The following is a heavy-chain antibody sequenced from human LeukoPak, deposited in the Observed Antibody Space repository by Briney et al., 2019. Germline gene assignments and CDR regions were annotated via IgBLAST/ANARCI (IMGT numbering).Heavy chain of an antibody. CDR2: IKSKTDGGTT. Sequence: TGGSLRLSCAASGFTFSNAWMVWVRQAPGKGLEWVGRIKSKTDGGTTDYAAPVKGRFTISRDDSKNTLYLEMNSLKTEDTAVYYCTTRGSDSGCPFFWGQGTLVTVSS. J-gene: IGHJ4*02. D-gene: IGHD3-10*01. V-gene: IGHV3-15*01. CDR3: TTRGSDSGCPFF. CDR1: GFTFSNAW.